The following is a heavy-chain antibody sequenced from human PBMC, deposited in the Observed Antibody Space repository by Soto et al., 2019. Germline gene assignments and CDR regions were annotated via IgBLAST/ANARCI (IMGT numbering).Heavy chain of an antibody. CDR1: GGSISTYY. CDR3: ARDRREFPSGRLVVFGMDV. J-gene: IGHJ6*02. V-gene: IGHV4-59*01. D-gene: IGHD2-15*01. Sequence: QVQLQESGPGLVKPSETLSLTCTVSGGSISTYYWSWIRQPPGKGLEWIGYIFYTGSTNYNPSLKSRVTISLDMSKNQFSLKLSSVTAADTAVYYCARDRREFPSGRLVVFGMDVWGQGTTVIVSS. CDR2: IFYTGST.